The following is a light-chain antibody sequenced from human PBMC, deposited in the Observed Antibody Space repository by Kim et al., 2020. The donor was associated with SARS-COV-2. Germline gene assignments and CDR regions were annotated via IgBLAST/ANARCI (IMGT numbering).Light chain of an antibody. CDR1: SGYSNYK. V-gene: IGLV9-49*01. CDR2: VGTGGIVG. J-gene: IGLJ1*01. Sequence: QPVLTQPPSASASLGASVTLTCTLSSGYSNYKVDWYQQRPGKGPRFVMRVGTGGIVGSKGDGIPDRFSVLGSGLNRYLTIKNIQEEDESDYYCGADHGSGNNCVSYVFGTGTKVTVL. CDR3: GADHGSGNNCVSYV.